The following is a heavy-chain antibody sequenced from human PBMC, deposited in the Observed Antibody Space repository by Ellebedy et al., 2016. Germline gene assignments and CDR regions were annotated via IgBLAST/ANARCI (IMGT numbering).Heavy chain of an antibody. D-gene: IGHD2-2*01. Sequence: GGSLRLXCAASGFTFSSYWMHWVRQAPGKGLVWVALINSDGSYTSYADSVKGRFTISRDNAKNTLYLQMNSLRAEDTAVYYCAKDGTVVPTPRRLDYWGQGTLVIVSS. CDR3: AKDGTVVPTPRRLDY. J-gene: IGHJ4*02. CDR1: GFTFSSYW. CDR2: INSDGSYT. V-gene: IGHV3-74*01.